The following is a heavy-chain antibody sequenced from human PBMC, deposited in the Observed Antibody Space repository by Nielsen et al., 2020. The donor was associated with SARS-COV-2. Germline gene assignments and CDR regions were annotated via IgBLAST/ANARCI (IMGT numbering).Heavy chain of an antibody. D-gene: IGHD2-15*01. Sequence: ASVKVSCKASGYTFTGYYMHWVRQAPGQGLEWMGIINPSGGSTSYAQKFQGRVTMTRDTSTGTVYMELSSLRSEDTAVYYCARDKVVVVAATHDAFDIWGQGTMVTVSS. J-gene: IGHJ3*02. CDR2: INPSGGST. V-gene: IGHV1-46*01. CDR1: GYTFTGYY. CDR3: ARDKVVVVAATHDAFDI.